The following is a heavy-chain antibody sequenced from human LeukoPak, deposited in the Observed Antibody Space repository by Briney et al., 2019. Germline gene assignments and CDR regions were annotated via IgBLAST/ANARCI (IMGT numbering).Heavy chain of an antibody. V-gene: IGHV3-30*02. J-gene: IGHJ4*02. CDR1: GFTFSNYG. CDR3: ARDPFSSGSKDY. Sequence: GGSLRLSCAASGFTFSNYGMHWVRQAPGKGLEWVALISFDGSQKYYADSVKGRFTISRDNSKSTVYLQMNSLRVEDTAVYYCARDPFSSGSKDYWGQGTLVTVSS. CDR2: ISFDGSQK. D-gene: IGHD3-22*01.